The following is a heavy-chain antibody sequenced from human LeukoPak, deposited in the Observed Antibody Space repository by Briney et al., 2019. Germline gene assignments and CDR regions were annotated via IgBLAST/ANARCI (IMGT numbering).Heavy chain of an antibody. D-gene: IGHD6-13*01. CDR3: ARGDSSSWYSRSKGAFDY. Sequence: ASETLSLTCTVSGGSISSYYWSWIRQPPGKGLEWIGYIYYSGSTNYNPSLKSRVTISVDTSKNQFSLKLSSVTAADTAVYYCARGDSSSWYSRSKGAFDYWGQGTLVTVSS. V-gene: IGHV4-59*01. CDR1: GGSISSYY. CDR2: IYYSGST. J-gene: IGHJ4*02.